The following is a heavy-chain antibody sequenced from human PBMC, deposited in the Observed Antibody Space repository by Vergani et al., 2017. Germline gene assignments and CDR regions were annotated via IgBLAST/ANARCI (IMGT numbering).Heavy chain of an antibody. CDR3: ARDSEYCSSTSCHRGFDY. CDR1: GYTFTSYG. V-gene: IGHV1-18*01. CDR2: ISAYNGNT. Sequence: QVQLVQSGAEVKKPGASVKVSCKASGYTFTSYGISWVRQAPGQGLEWMGWISAYNGNTNYAQKLQGRATMTTDTSTSTAYMELRSLRSDDTAVYYCARDSEYCSSTSCHRGFDYWGQGTLVTVSS. D-gene: IGHD2-2*01. J-gene: IGHJ4*02.